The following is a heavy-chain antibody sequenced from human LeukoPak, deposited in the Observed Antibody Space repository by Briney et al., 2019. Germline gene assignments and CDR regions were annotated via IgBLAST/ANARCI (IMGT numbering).Heavy chain of an antibody. D-gene: IGHD6-19*01. V-gene: IGHV4-34*01. CDR2: INHSGST. CDR1: GGSFSGYY. CDR3: ARAAWLANYYYYYGMDA. J-gene: IGHJ6*02. Sequence: PSETLSLTCAVYGGSFSGYYWSWIRQPPGKGLEWIGEINHSGSTNYNPSLKSRVTISVDTSKNQFSLKLSSVTAADTAVYYCARAAWLANYYYYYGMDAWGQGTTVTVSS.